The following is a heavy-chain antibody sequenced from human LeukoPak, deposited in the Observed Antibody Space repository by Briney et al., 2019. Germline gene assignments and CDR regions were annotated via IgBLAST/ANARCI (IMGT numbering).Heavy chain of an antibody. V-gene: IGHV3-21*01. J-gene: IGHJ4*02. CDR2: ISSSSSYI. CDR3: ARGPAVAPFSDFDY. CDR1: GFTFSSYS. D-gene: IGHD6-19*01. Sequence: PGGSLRLSCAASGFTFSSYSMNWVRQAPGKGLEWVSSISSSSSYIYYADSVKGRFTISRDNAKNSLFLQMNSLRAEDTAVYYCARGPAVAPFSDFDYWGQGTLVTVSS.